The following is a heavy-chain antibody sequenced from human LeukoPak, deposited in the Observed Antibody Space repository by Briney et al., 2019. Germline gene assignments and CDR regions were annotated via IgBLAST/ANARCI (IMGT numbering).Heavy chain of an antibody. CDR1: GGSLTDGDYY. CDR3: VRILGRYQEGMDV. V-gene: IGHV4-61*08. D-gene: IGHD1-26*01. Sequence: SETLSLTCTVSGGSLTDGDYYWGWVRQPPGTGLQWIATTYEGASLKSRVTISLDTSKNQFFLRLTSVTAAVTAVYYCVRILGRYQEGMDVWGPGITVTVSS. CDR2: T. J-gene: IGHJ6*02.